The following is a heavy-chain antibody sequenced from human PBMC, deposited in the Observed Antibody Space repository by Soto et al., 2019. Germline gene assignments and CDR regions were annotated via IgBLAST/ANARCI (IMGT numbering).Heavy chain of an antibody. CDR1: GGSISSYY. CDR3: AREGIVLVPAAIRGRWFDP. CDR2: IYYSGST. J-gene: IGHJ5*02. Sequence: SETLSLTCTVSGGSISSYYWSWIRQPPGKGLEWIGYIYYSGSTYYNPSLKGRVTISVDTSKNQFSLKLSSVTAADTAVYYCAREGIVLVPAAIRGRWFDPWGQGTLVTSPQ. D-gene: IGHD2-2*01. V-gene: IGHV4-59*12.